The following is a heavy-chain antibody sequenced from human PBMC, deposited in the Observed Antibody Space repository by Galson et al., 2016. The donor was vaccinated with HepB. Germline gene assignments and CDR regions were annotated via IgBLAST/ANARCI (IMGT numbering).Heavy chain of an antibody. CDR2: ISNDGSKK. V-gene: IGHV3-30*18. CDR3: AKFQKGATVTTWEDFYYGMDV. D-gene: IGHD4-17*01. CDR1: GFTFSSYG. Sequence: SLRLSCAASGFTFSSYGMHWVRQAPGKGLEWVAVISNDGSKKYYEDSVKGRFTISRDSSKNTLYLQMNSLRAEDTAVYYCAKFQKGATVTTWEDFYYGMDVWGQGTMVTASS. J-gene: IGHJ6*01.